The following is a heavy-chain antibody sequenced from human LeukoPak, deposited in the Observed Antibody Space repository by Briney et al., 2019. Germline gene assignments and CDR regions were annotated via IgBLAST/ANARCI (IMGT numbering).Heavy chain of an antibody. CDR3: AKARDYYDSSGYYPYFDY. V-gene: IGHV3-43*02. CDR1: GFTFDDYA. J-gene: IGHJ4*02. CDR2: ISGDGGSI. D-gene: IGHD3-22*01. Sequence: PGGSLRLSCAASGFTFDDYAMHWVRQAPGKGLEWVSLISGDGGSIYYADSVKGRFTISRDNSKNSLYLQMNSLRTEDTALYYCAKARDYYDSSGYYPYFDYWGQGTLVTVSS.